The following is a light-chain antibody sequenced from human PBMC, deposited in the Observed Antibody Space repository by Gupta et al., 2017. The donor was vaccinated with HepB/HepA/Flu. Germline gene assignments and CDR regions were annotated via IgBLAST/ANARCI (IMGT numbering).Light chain of an antibody. CDR2: QVS. V-gene: IGKV2-30*01. J-gene: IGKJ4*01. Sequence: DVVLTQSPLSLPVTLGQPASISCRSSQSLVFSDGNTFLHWFQQRPGQSPRRLLYQVSKRDSGVPERFSGSGSGTDFTLRISRVEAEDVAMYYCVQGTNRPTFGGGTKVEIK. CDR1: QSLVFSDGNTF. CDR3: VQGTNRPT.